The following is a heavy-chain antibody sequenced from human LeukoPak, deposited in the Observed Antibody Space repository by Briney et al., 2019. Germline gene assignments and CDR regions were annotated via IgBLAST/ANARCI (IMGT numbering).Heavy chain of an antibody. J-gene: IGHJ6*03. CDR2: IRYDESNK. CDR1: VFIFSPFG. D-gene: IGHD3-22*01. Sequence: GGSLRLSCAASVFIFSPFGMHWVGQGPGKGLEWVAFIRYDESNKYYADSVKGRFTISRDNSKNTVYLQMNSLRGEDTAVYFCARQMIEGRHYYSMDVWGKGTSVTVSS. V-gene: IGHV3-30*02. CDR3: ARQMIEGRHYYSMDV.